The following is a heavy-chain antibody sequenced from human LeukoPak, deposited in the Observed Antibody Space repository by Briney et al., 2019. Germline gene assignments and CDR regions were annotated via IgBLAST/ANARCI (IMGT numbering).Heavy chain of an antibody. D-gene: IGHD2-2*01. J-gene: IGHJ4*02. CDR1: GFTFSNDW. Sequence: GGSLRLSCAASGFTFSNDWMCWVRQAPGKGLEWVANINQDESKKYYADSVKGRFTISRDNARNSLYLQMSSLTAEDTAIYYCARDHAYRADYWGQGTLVTVSS. V-gene: IGHV3-7*01. CDR3: ARDHAYRADY. CDR2: INQDESKK.